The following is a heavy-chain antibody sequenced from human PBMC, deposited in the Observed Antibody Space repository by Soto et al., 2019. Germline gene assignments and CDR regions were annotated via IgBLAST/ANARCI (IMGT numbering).Heavy chain of an antibody. Sequence: QVQLQESGPGLVKPSQTLSLTCTVSGGSISSGGYYWSWIRQHPGKVLEWIGYIYYSGSTYYNPSLKSRVTISVDTSKNQFSLKLSSVTAADTAVYYCAREIYVGGSYLDYWGQGTLVTVSS. D-gene: IGHD1-26*01. J-gene: IGHJ4*02. CDR1: GGSISSGGYY. V-gene: IGHV4-31*03. CDR2: IYYSGST. CDR3: AREIYVGGSYLDY.